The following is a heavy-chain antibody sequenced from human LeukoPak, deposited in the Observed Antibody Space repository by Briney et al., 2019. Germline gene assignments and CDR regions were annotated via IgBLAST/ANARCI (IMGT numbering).Heavy chain of an antibody. CDR1: GGSISSSSYY. CDR3: ARQAIFGVVIDP. CDR2: IYCSGGT. Sequence: SETLSLTCTVSGGSISSSSYYWGWIRQPPGKGLEWIGSIYCSGGTYYNPSLKSRVTISVDTSKNQFSLKLSSVTAADTAVYYCARQAIFGVVIDPWGQRTLVTVSS. V-gene: IGHV4-39*01. D-gene: IGHD3-3*01. J-gene: IGHJ5*02.